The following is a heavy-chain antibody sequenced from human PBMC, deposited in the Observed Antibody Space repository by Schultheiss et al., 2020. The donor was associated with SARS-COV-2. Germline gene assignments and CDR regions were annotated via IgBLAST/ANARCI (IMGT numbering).Heavy chain of an antibody. V-gene: IGHV4-59*12. J-gene: IGHJ6*03. CDR1: GGSISSYY. Sequence: SETLSLTCTVSGGSISSYYWSWVRQPPGQGLEWIGYIYYSGSTNYNPSLKSRVTISVDKSKNQFSLKLSSVTAADTAVYYCARAPMDVWGKGTTVTVSS. CDR3: ARAPMDV. CDR2: IYYSGST.